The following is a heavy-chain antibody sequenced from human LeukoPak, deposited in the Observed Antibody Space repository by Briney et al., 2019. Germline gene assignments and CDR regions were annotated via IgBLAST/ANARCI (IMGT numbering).Heavy chain of an antibody. Sequence: GGSLRLSCAASGFTFSSYAMSWVRQAPGKGLEWVSYISSSSSTIYYADSVKGRFTISRDNAKNSLYLQMNSLRAEDTAVYYCAREHIIWSGYYKGYFDYWGQGTLVTVSS. CDR3: AREHIIWSGYYKGYFDY. CDR2: ISSSSSTI. CDR1: GFTFSSYA. D-gene: IGHD3-3*01. J-gene: IGHJ4*02. V-gene: IGHV3-48*01.